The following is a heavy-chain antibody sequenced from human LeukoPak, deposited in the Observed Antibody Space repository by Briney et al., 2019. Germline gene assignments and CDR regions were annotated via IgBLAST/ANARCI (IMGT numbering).Heavy chain of an antibody. J-gene: IGHJ4*02. CDR1: GGSFSGYY. Sequence: PSETLSLTCAVSGGSFSGYYWSWIRQPPANGPDRIGEINHSGSTNYNPSLKSPVTISVDTSKSQFSLKLSSVTAADTAVYYCANADQVVGATAGGYYFDYWGQGTLVTVSS. D-gene: IGHD1-26*01. V-gene: IGHV4-34*01. CDR2: INHSGST. CDR3: ANADQVVGATAGGYYFDY.